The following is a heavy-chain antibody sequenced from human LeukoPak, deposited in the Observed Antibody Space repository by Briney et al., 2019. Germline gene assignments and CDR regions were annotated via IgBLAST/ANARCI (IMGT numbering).Heavy chain of an antibody. D-gene: IGHD6-25*01. CDR3: ARPTYTTGWFDP. Sequence: SETLSLTCSVSGASISSSDYYWGWIRQPPGKGLEWIGTIYHSGSTYYNTSLKSRVTISVDTSKNQFSLKLSSVTAADTAVYYCARPTYTTGWFDPWGQGTLVTVSS. V-gene: IGHV4-39*01. CDR1: GASISSSDYY. CDR2: IYHSGST. J-gene: IGHJ5*02.